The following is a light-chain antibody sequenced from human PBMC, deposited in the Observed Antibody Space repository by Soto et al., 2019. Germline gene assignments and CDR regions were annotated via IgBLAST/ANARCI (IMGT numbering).Light chain of an antibody. Sequence: EIVLTQSLGTLSLSLGERATLSCRASQSVSATYLAWYQQKPGQAPRLLIYDASSRATGIPDRFSGSGSGTDFTLTISRLEPEDFAVYYCQQYGSSPLTFGQGTKVEIK. J-gene: IGKJ1*01. CDR1: QSVSATY. CDR2: DAS. CDR3: QQYGSSPLT. V-gene: IGKV3-20*01.